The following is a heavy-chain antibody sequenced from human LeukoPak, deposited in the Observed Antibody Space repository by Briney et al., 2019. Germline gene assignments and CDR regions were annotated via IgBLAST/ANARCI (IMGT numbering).Heavy chain of an antibody. CDR3: ARDLSLSRGGIEYCSSTSCSFDD. CDR2: ISSSSSYT. D-gene: IGHD2-2*01. CDR1: GFTFSDYY. J-gene: IGHJ4*02. V-gene: IGHV3-11*06. Sequence: GGSLRLSCAASGFTFSDYYMSWIRQAPGKGLEWVSYISSSSSYTNYADSVKGRFTISRDNAKNSLYLQMNSLRAEDTAVYYCARDLSLSRGGIEYCSSTSCSFDDWGQGTLVTVSS.